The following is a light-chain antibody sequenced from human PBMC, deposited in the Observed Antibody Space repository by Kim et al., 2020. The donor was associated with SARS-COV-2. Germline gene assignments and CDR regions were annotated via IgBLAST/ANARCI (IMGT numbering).Light chain of an antibody. V-gene: IGLV6-57*02. CDR3: QSYDSSNPCV. Sequence: TVTISCTSSSGSITRNDGQWYQQRPVMAPTTVIYEDNRRPSGVPGRFSGSIDSSSTSASLTISGLKTEDEADYYCQSYDSSNPCVFGGGTQLTVL. CDR1: SGSITRND. CDR2: EDN. J-gene: IGLJ3*02.